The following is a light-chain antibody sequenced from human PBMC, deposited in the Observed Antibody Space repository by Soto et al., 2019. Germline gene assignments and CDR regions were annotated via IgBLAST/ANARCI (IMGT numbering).Light chain of an antibody. Sequence: EVVLTQSPGTLYLSPGERATLSCRASQSISSSFLGWYQQKPGQAPRLLIYGASSRATGIPDRFSGSGSGPDFTLTISRVEPEDFAVYYCQHYGRSRTFGQGTKVEIK. V-gene: IGKV3-20*01. CDR1: QSISSSF. CDR2: GAS. J-gene: IGKJ1*01. CDR3: QHYGRSRT.